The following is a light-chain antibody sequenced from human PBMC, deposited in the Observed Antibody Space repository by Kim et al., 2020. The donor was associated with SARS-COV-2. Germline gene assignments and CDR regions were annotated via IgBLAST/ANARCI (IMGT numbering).Light chain of an antibody. CDR3: SSYTNSRTV. CDR2: DAS. J-gene: IGLJ3*02. V-gene: IGLV2-14*03. Sequence: SALTQPASVSGSPGQSITISCTGTSYNYVSWYQQHPGKAPNLMIYDASNRPSGVSNRFSGSQSGNAAYLTISGLQAEDEADYYCSSYTNSRTVFGGGTQLTVL. CDR1: SYNY.